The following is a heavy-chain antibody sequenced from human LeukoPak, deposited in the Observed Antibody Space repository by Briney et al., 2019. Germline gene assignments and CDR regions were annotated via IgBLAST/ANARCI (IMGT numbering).Heavy chain of an antibody. V-gene: IGHV4-38-2*02. CDR1: GYSISSGYY. CDR3: ARTKSTYYDFWSGYFYYDSSGYYYSGYFDY. Sequence: SETLSLTCTVSGYSISSGYYWGWIRQPPGKGLEWIGSIYHSGSTYYNPSLKSRVTISVDTSENQFSLKLSSVTAADTAVYYCARTKSTYYDFWSGYFYYDSSGYYYSGYFDYWGQGTLVTVSS. CDR2: IYHSGST. D-gene: IGHD3-22*01. J-gene: IGHJ4*02.